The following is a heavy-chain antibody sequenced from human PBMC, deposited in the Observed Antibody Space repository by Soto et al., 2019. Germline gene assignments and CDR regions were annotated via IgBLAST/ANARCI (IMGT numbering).Heavy chain of an antibody. CDR2: INPSGGST. CDR1: GYTFTSYY. J-gene: IGHJ6*02. V-gene: IGHV1-46*01. Sequence: QVQLVQSGAEVKKPGASVKVSCKASGYTFTSYYMYWVRQAPGQGLEWMGIINPSGGSTSYAQKFQGRVTMTRDTSTSTVYMELSSLRSEDTAVYYCARDVVPETYYYYGMDVWGQGTTVTVSS. CDR3: ARDVVPETYYYYGMDV. D-gene: IGHD2-2*01.